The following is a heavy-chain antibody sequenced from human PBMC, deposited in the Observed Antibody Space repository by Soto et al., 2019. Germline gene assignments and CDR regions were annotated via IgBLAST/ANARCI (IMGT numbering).Heavy chain of an antibody. V-gene: IGHV1-3*01. CDR2: INAGNGNT. CDR1: GYTFTSYA. CDR3: ARGALVGARTYNWFDP. Sequence: GGPVNVSCKASGYTFTSYAMHWVRQAPGQRLEWMGWINAGNGNTKYSQKFQGRVTITRDTSASTAYMELSSLRSEDTAVYYCARGALVGARTYNWFDPWGQGTLVTVSS. J-gene: IGHJ5*02. D-gene: IGHD1-26*01.